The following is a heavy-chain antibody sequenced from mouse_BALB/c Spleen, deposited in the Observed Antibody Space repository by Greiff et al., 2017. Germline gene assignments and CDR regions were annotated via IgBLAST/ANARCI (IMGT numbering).Heavy chain of an antibody. V-gene: IGHV3-6*02. CDR2: ISYDGSN. CDR3: ARDDGYDPFAY. Sequence: VQLQQSGPGLVKPSQSLSLTCSVTGYSITSGYYWNWIRQFPGNKLEWMGYISYDGSNNYNPSLKNRISITRDTSKNQFFLKLNSVTTEDTATYYCARDDGYDPFAYWGQGTLVTVSA. J-gene: IGHJ3*01. D-gene: IGHD2-2*01. CDR1: GYSITSGYY.